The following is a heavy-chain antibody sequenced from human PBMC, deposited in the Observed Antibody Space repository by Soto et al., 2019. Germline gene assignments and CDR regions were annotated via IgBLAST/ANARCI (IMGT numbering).Heavy chain of an antibody. CDR3: ARGRSSWYEGDY. CDR1: GYTFTSYA. J-gene: IGHJ4*02. V-gene: IGHV1-3*01. D-gene: IGHD6-13*01. CDR2: INAGNGNT. Sequence: QVQLVQSGAEVKKPGASVKVSCKASGYTFTSYAMHWVRQAPGQRLEWMGWINAGNGNTKYSQKFQGRVTITRDTSASTAYMELSSLRCEDTAVYYCARGRSSWYEGDYWGQGTLVTVSS.